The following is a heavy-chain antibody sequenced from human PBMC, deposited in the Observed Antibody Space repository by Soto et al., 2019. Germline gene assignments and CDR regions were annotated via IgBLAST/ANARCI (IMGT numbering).Heavy chain of an antibody. V-gene: IGHV3-30*18. CDR1: GFTFSSYG. Sequence: GGSLRLSCAASGFTFSSYGMHWVRQAPGKGLEWVAVISYDGSNKYYADSVKGRFTISRDNSKNTLYLQMNSLRAEDTAVYYCAKDWYCSSTSCYNTPINWFDPWGQGTLVTSPQ. CDR2: ISYDGSNK. D-gene: IGHD2-2*02. CDR3: AKDWYCSSTSCYNTPINWFDP. J-gene: IGHJ5*02.